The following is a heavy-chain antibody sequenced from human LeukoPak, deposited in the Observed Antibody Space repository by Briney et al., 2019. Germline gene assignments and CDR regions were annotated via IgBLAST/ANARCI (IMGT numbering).Heavy chain of an antibody. V-gene: IGHV4-4*07. Sequence: SETLSLTCTVSGGSISSYYWSWIRQPVGKGLEWIGRIYTSGSTNYNPSLKSRVTMSVDTSKNQFSLKLSSVTAADTAVYYCARDSPSPLIVGATPEWFDPWGQGTLVTVSS. J-gene: IGHJ5*02. CDR1: GGSISSYY. CDR2: IYTSGST. D-gene: IGHD1-26*01. CDR3: ARDSPSPLIVGATPEWFDP.